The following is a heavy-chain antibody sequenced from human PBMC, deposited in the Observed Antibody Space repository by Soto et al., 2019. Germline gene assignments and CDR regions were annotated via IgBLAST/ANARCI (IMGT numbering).Heavy chain of an antibody. Sequence: PGGSLRLSCAASGFTFSSYWMSWVRQAPGKGLEWVANIKQDGSEKYYVDSVKGRFTISRDNAKNSLYLQMNSLRAEDTAVYYCARDPHCSSTSCYYRRDYYYYYGMDVWGQGTTVTVSS. J-gene: IGHJ6*02. D-gene: IGHD2-2*01. V-gene: IGHV3-7*01. CDR3: ARDPHCSSTSCYYRRDYYYYYGMDV. CDR2: IKQDGSEK. CDR1: GFTFSSYW.